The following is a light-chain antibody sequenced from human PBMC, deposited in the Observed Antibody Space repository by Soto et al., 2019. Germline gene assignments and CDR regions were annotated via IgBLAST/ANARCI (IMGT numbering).Light chain of an antibody. CDR1: QSVSSN. CDR3: QQYNNWPFT. Sequence: EIVMTQSPATLSVSPGERATLSCRASQSVSSNLAWYQQKPGQAPRLLIYGASTRATGIPARFSGSGSGTEFTLTISSLQSEDFAVYCCQQYNNWPFTFGPGTQVDIK. V-gene: IGKV3-15*01. J-gene: IGKJ3*01. CDR2: GAS.